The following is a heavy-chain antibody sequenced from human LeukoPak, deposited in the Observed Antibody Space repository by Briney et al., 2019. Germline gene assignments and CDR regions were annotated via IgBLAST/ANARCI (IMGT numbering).Heavy chain of an antibody. D-gene: IGHD2-15*01. CDR3: ANVAKGRFFFYYMDV. CDR1: GCSRNRFG. J-gene: IGHJ6*03. Sequence: ASVRVSCKLSGCSRNRFGVTWVRQAPGQGLEWIGWISSDNGIPRYADKFQGRVTLTTDTSKTTGYMELRSLRSDDSAVYFCANVAKGRFFFYYMDVWGKGTTVTVSS. CDR2: ISSDNGIP. V-gene: IGHV1-18*01.